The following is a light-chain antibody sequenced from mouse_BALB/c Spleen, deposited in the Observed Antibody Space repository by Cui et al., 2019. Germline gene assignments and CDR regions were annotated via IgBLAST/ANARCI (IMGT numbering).Light chain of an antibody. J-gene: IGKJ1*01. Sequence: QIDLIQSPAIMSASLGEEITLTCSASSSVSYMHWYQQKSGTSPKRLSYSTSNLASGVPSRFSGSGSGTFDSLTISSLEAEDAADYYCHQWSSYPWTFGGGTKLEIK. CDR2: STS. V-gene: IGKV4-80*01. CDR3: HQWSSYPWT. CDR1: SSVSY.